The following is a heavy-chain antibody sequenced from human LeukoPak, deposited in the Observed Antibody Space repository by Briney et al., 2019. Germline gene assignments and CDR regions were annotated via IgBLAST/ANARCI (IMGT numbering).Heavy chain of an antibody. Sequence: SETLSLTPTVSGGSISSYYWSWIRQPAGKGLEWIGRIYTSGSTTYNPSPQSRVAMSVVTSKSQFSLKLSSVTAADTAVYYCARDIVVVPAAILEVYYYYMDVWGKGTTVTVSS. CDR2: IYTSGST. CDR3: ARDIVVVPAAILEVYYYYMDV. V-gene: IGHV4-4*07. D-gene: IGHD2-2*02. J-gene: IGHJ6*03. CDR1: GGSISSYY.